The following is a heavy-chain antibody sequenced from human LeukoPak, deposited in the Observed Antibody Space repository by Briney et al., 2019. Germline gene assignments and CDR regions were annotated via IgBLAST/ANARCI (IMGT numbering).Heavy chain of an antibody. CDR2: ISAYNGNT. J-gene: IGHJ4*02. CDR1: GYTFTSYD. V-gene: IGHV1-18*01. CDR3: ARGALLGYCSGGSCYGWVDY. Sequence: ASVKVSCKASGYTFTSYDINWVRQATGQGLEWMGWISAYNGNTNYAQKLQGRVTMTTDTSTSTAYMELRSLRSDDTAVYYCARGALLGYCSGGSCYGWVDYWGQGTLVTVSS. D-gene: IGHD2-15*01.